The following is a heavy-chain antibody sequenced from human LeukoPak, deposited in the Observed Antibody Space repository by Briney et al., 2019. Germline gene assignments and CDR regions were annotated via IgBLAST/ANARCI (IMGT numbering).Heavy chain of an antibody. CDR1: GYTFSDFY. Sequence: ASVKVSCQPSGYTFSDFYLHWVRQAPGQGLEWMGWLNPYTGATITAQRFQGRVTLTWDTSIATGFMELTSLRSDDTAVYYCVTATVTHMRDPWDQGTLVTVSS. J-gene: IGHJ5*02. CDR3: VTATVTHMRDP. CDR2: LNPYTGAT. D-gene: IGHD4-17*01. V-gene: IGHV1-2*02.